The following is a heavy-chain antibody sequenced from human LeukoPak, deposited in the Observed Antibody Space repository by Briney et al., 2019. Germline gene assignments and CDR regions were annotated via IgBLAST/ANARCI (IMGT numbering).Heavy chain of an antibody. V-gene: IGHV4-31*03. Sequence: SETLSLTCTVSGGSISSGGYYWSWIRQHPGKGLEWIGYIYYSGSTYYNPSLKSRVTISVDTSKNQFSLKLSSVTAADTAVYYCARVGFTMVRGVYDYWGQGTLVTVSS. J-gene: IGHJ4*02. D-gene: IGHD3-10*01. CDR2: IYYSGST. CDR3: ARVGFTMVRGVYDY. CDR1: GGSISSGGYY.